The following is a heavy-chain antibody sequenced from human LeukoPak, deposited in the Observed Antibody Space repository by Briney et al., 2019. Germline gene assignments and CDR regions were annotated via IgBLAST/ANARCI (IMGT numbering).Heavy chain of an antibody. CDR2: IRSEADGGTT. J-gene: IGHJ5*02. Sequence: PGGSLTLSCAVSGLDFRNAWMSWVRQAPGKGLEWVGRIRSEADGGTTDYAAPVRGRCTISRDDSRNTFYVRMHSLRPEDTALYYCIPGGHWFAHWGQGTLVTVSS. CDR3: IPGGHWFAH. V-gene: IGHV3-15*01. CDR1: GLDFRNAW.